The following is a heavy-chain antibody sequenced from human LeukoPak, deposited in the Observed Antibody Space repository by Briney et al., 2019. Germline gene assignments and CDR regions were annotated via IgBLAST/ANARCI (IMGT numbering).Heavy chain of an antibody. D-gene: IGHD3-10*02. CDR1: GYTLTELS. CDR2: FDPEDGET. Sequence: ASVEVSCKVSGYTLTELSMHWVRQAPGKGLEWMGGFDPEDGETIYAQKFQGRVTMTEDTSTDTAYMELSSLRSEDTAVYYCATLLFGDPTEDAFDIWCQGTMVTVSS. CDR3: ATLLFGDPTEDAFDI. V-gene: IGHV1-24*01. J-gene: IGHJ3*02.